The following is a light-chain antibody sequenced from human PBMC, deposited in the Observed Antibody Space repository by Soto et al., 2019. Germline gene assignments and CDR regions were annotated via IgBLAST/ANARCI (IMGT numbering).Light chain of an antibody. CDR1: QSVNNNY. Sequence: EIVLTQSPGTLSLSPGERATLSCRASQSVNNNYLAWYQQKPGQAPRLLIDGASSRATGIPDRFSGSRSGTDFTLTISRLETEDFAVYYCQQYGSSPCTFGQGTKLEIK. V-gene: IGKV3-20*01. CDR2: GAS. CDR3: QQYGSSPCT. J-gene: IGKJ2*01.